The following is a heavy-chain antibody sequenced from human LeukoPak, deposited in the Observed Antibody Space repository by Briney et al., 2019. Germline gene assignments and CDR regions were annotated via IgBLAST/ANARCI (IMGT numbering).Heavy chain of an antibody. V-gene: IGHV3-48*01. J-gene: IGHJ4*02. CDR2: ISSSSSTI. D-gene: IGHD3-10*01. CDR1: GFTFSSYS. Sequence: QTGGSLRLSCAASGFTFSSYSMLWVRQAPGKGLEWVSYISSSSSTIYYADSVKGRFTISRDNSKNTLYLQMGSLRAEDMAVYYCARGIYGSGSPLIDYWGQGTLVTVSS. CDR3: ARGIYGSGSPLIDY.